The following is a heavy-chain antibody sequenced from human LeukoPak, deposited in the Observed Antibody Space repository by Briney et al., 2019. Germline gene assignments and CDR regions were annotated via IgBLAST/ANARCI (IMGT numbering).Heavy chain of an antibody. D-gene: IGHD3-3*01. CDR1: GGSISSGGYY. CDR3: ARDKGTPLRFLEGYNWFDP. Sequence: SQTLSLTCTVSGGSISSGGYYWSWIRQHPGKGLEWIGYIYYSGSTYYNPSLKSRVTISVDTSKNQFSLKLSSVTAADTAVYYCARDKGTPLRFLEGYNWFDPWGQGTLVTVSS. CDR2: IYYSGST. J-gene: IGHJ5*02. V-gene: IGHV4-31*03.